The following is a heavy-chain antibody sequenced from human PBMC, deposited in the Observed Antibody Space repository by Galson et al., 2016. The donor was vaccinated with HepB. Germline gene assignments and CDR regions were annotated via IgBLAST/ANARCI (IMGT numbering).Heavy chain of an antibody. Sequence: SLRLSCAASGFTFSSYWMSWVRQAPGKELEWVATIKEDGSETYYVDSVKGRFTISRDKANNAKNSLFLQMKSLRAEDTAVYYCARPMDDNTGDAFDLWGQGTMVTVSS. CDR3: ARPMDDNTGDAFDL. J-gene: IGHJ3*01. CDR1: GFTFSSYW. D-gene: IGHD3-22*01. V-gene: IGHV3-7*01. CDR2: IKEDGSET.